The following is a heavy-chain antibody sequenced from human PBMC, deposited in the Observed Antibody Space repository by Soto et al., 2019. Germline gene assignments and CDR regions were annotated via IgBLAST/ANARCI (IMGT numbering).Heavy chain of an antibody. CDR2: IFPKFGTT. V-gene: IGHV1-69*13. J-gene: IGHJ6*02. CDR1: GDTDTNYV. CDR3: EAEMTFGKLSVV. D-gene: IGHD3-16*02. Sequence: SVKVSCKASGDTDTNYVISWVRQAPGQGLEWMGGIFPKFGTTYSAQKLQDRLTITADESTSTVYMQLSSLRLDDTAVYYCEAEMTFGKLSVVWGQGTTVTGSS.